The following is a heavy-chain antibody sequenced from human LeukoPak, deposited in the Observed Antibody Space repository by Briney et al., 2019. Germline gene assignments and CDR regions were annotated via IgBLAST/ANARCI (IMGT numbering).Heavy chain of an antibody. Sequence: GGSLRLSCAASGFTFSSYGVHWVRQAPGKGLEWVAFIRYDGSNKYYADSVKGRFTISRDDSKNTLYLQMNSLRAEDTAVYYCAKDIYGSGSYDVDVWGKGTTVTVSS. D-gene: IGHD3-10*01. CDR1: GFTFSSYG. J-gene: IGHJ6*04. CDR3: AKDIYGSGSYDVDV. CDR2: IRYDGSNK. V-gene: IGHV3-30*02.